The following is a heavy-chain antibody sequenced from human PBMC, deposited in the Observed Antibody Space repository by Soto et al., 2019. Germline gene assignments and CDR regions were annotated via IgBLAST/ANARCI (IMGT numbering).Heavy chain of an antibody. CDR3: ARDTGDGTFDF. J-gene: IGHJ4*02. CDR1: GYTFSSYA. V-gene: IGHV1-3*01. D-gene: IGHD7-27*01. CDR2: INAGYGNT. Sequence: AASVKVSCKASGYTFSSYAMHWVRQAPGQRLEWMGWINAGYGNTKSSQKFQDRVTISRDTSASTAYMELTSLRSEDTAVYCCARDTGDGTFDFWRQGTLVTVSS.